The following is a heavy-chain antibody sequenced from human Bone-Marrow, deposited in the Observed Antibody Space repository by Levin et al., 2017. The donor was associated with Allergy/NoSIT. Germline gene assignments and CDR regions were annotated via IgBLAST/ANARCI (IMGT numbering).Heavy chain of an antibody. CDR2: ISSSGGTT. CDR1: GFTFSDYY. Sequence: PGGSLRLSCEVSGFTFSDYYMSWMRQPPGKGLEWVAYISSSGGTTYYANSVKGRFTISRDSAKKSLYLQMNSLRVEDTAIYYCAREGYGDYVWSFDSWGQGTLVTVSS. J-gene: IGHJ4*02. CDR3: AREGYGDYVWSFDS. V-gene: IGHV3-11*01. D-gene: IGHD4-17*01.